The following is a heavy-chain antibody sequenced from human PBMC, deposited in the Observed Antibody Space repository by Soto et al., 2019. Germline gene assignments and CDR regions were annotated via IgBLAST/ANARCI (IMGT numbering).Heavy chain of an antibody. CDR1: GYTFTSYD. V-gene: IGHV1-8*01. J-gene: IGHJ4*02. Sequence: ASVKVSCKASGYTFTSYDINWVRQATGQGLEWMGWMNPNSGNTGYAQKFQGRVTMTRNTSISTAYMELSSLRSEDTAVYYCARGRYCSGGSCYHIGFDYWGQGTLVTVSS. D-gene: IGHD2-15*01. CDR2: MNPNSGNT. CDR3: ARGRYCSGGSCYHIGFDY.